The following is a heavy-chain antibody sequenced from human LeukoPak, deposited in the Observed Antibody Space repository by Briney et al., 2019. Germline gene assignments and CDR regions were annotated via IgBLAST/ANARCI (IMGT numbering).Heavy chain of an antibody. CDR1: GGSFSGYY. J-gene: IGHJ4*02. V-gene: IGHV4-34*01. Sequence: PSETLSLTCAVYGGSFSGYYWSWLRQPPGKGLEWLGEINHSGSTNYNPSLKSRVTISVDTSKNQFSLKLSSVTAADTAVYYCARGPAGYSYGHFGYWGQGTLVTVSS. CDR2: INHSGST. D-gene: IGHD5-18*01. CDR3: ARGPAGYSYGHFGY.